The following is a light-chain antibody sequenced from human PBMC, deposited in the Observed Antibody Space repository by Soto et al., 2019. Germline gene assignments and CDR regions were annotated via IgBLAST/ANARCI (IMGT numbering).Light chain of an antibody. CDR3: QQYSNWPRT. Sequence: EIVMTQSPATLSVSPGERATLSCRAGQSISNNLAWYQQKPGQAPGLLIYGASTRATGIPARFTGSGSGTEFTLTISSLQSEDFAVYYCQQYSNWPRTFGQGTKV. CDR2: GAS. CDR1: QSISNN. J-gene: IGKJ1*01. V-gene: IGKV3-15*01.